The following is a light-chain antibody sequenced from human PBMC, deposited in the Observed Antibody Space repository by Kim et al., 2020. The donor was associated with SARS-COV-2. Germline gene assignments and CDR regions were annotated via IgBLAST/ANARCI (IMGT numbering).Light chain of an antibody. CDR1: QSVSSN. CDR3: QQYNNWPYT. CDR2: GAS. J-gene: IGKJ2*01. V-gene: IGKV3-15*01. Sequence: SVSPGESATLACRASQSVSSNLAWYQQKPGQAPRLLIYGASTRATGIPARFSGSGSGTEFTLTISSLQSEDFAVYYCQQYNNWPYTFGQGTKLEF.